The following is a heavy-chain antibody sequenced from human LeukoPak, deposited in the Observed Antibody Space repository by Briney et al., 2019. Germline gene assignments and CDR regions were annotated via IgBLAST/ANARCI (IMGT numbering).Heavy chain of an antibody. Sequence: GGSLRLSCAASGFTFSSFGMHWVRQAPGKGLEWMAIIWYDGSNEYYADSVKGRFTISRDNSKNTLSLQMNSLRAEDTAVYYCARDGAIWSGYPYYFDYWGQGILVTVSS. CDR2: IWYDGSNE. V-gene: IGHV3-33*01. CDR3: ARDGAIWSGYPYYFDY. J-gene: IGHJ4*02. D-gene: IGHD3-3*01. CDR1: GFTFSSFG.